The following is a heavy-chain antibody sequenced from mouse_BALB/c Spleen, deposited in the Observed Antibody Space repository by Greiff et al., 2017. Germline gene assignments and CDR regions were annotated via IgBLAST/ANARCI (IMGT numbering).Heavy chain of an antibody. CDR3: ARAHLYYGSDYYAMDY. J-gene: IGHJ4*01. CDR1: GFSLTGYG. CDR2: IWGDGST. Sequence: VQLQQSGPGLVAPSQSLSITCTVSGFSLTGYGVNWVRQPPGKGLEWLRMIWGDGSTDYNSALKSRLSISKDNSKSQVFLKMNSLQTDDTARYYCARAHLYYGSDYYAMDYWGQGTSVTVSS. D-gene: IGHD1-1*01. V-gene: IGHV2-6-7*01.